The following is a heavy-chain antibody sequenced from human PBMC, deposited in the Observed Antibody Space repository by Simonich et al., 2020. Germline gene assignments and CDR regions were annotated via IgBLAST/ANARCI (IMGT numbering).Heavy chain of an antibody. V-gene: IGHV4-34*01. CDR2: INHRGRT. J-gene: IGHJ4*02. Sequence: QVQLQQWGAGLLKPSETLSLTCAVYGGSFSGYYWSWIRQPPGKGLEWIGEINHRGRTNYNPSIKRRVTIAVDTSKNQFSLKLSSVTAADTAVYYCARGLIGGSYYYWGQGTLVTVSS. D-gene: IGHD1-26*01. CDR1: GGSFSGYY. CDR3: ARGLIGGSYYY.